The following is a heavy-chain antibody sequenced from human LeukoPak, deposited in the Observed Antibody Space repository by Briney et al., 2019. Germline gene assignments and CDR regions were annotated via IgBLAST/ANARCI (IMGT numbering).Heavy chain of an antibody. CDR1: GGSFSGYY. J-gene: IGHJ6*02. Sequence: PSETLSLTCAVYGGSFSGYYWSWIRQPPGKGLEWIGEINHSGSTNYNPPLKSRVTISVDTSKNQFSLKLSSVTAADTAVYYCARPRRQPGIAVAGTSRRYYYGMDVWGQGTTVTVSS. V-gene: IGHV4-34*01. CDR2: INHSGST. CDR3: ARPRRQPGIAVAGTSRRYYYGMDV. D-gene: IGHD6-19*01.